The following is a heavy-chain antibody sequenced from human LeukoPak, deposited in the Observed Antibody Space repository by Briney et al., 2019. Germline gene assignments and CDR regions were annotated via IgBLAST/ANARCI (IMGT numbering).Heavy chain of an antibody. CDR1: GYTFTTYG. Sequence: ASVKVSCKASGYTFTTYGISWVRQAPGQGLEWMGWISTYNGNTNYAQKLQGRVTMTTDTSTSTAYMELWSLRADDTAVYYCARGGSGWPSSYFDYWGQGTLVTVSS. CDR2: ISTYNGNT. J-gene: IGHJ4*02. V-gene: IGHV1-18*01. D-gene: IGHD6-19*01. CDR3: ARGGSGWPSSYFDY.